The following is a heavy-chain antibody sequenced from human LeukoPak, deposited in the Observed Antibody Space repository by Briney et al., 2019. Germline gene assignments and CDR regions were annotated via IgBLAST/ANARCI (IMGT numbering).Heavy chain of an antibody. CDR3: ARQYSEGVRIGNPSWFDP. CDR2: INPNSGGT. V-gene: IGHV1-2*02. CDR1: GYTFTGYY. J-gene: IGHJ5*02. D-gene: IGHD1-26*01. Sequence: ASVKVSCKASGYTFTGYYMHWVRQAPGQGLEWMGWINPNSGGTNYVQKFQGRVTMTRDTSISTDYMELSRLRSDDTAVYYCARQYSEGVRIGNPSWFDPWGQGTLVTVSS.